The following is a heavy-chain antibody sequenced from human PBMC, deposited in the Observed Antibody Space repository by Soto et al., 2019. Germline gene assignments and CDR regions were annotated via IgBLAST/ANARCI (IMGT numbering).Heavy chain of an antibody. J-gene: IGHJ3*01. CDR3: ATWHEREHAYDV. CDR2: LYDLDGS. Sequence: DVQLVESGGGLIQPGESLRLSCAASGFTISGKKYVAWVRQAPGKGLKWVSALYDLDGSFYAASVKGRFTTSSDSSKTTVYLRMNDLRPDDTAVYYCATWHEREHAYDVWGQGTTVTVSS. CDR1: GFTISGKKY. D-gene: IGHD1-1*01. V-gene: IGHV3-53*01.